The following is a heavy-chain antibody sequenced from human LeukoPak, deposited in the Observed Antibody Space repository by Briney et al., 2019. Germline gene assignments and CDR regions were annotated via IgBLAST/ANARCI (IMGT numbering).Heavy chain of an antibody. CDR3: AKDQPPYYYGSGAMPSYFDY. Sequence: PGGSLRLSCAASGFTCSSYAMSWLRQAPGKGLEWVSAISGSGGSTYYADSVKGRFTISRDNSKNTLYLQMNSLRAEDTAVYYCAKDQPPYYYGSGAMPSYFDYWGQGTLVTVSS. CDR1: GFTCSSYA. V-gene: IGHV3-23*01. J-gene: IGHJ4*02. D-gene: IGHD3-10*01. CDR2: ISGSGGST.